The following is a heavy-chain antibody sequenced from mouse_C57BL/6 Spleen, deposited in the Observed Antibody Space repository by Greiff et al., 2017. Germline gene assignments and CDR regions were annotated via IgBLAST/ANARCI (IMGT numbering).Heavy chain of an antibody. CDR1: GYSITSGYY. D-gene: IGHD4-1*02. J-gene: IGHJ2*01. CDR2: ISYDGSN. V-gene: IGHV3-6*01. CDR3: AGQLYYFDY. Sequence: DVQLQESGPGLVKPSQSLSLTCSVTGYSITSGYYWNWIRQFPGNKLEWMGYISYDGSNNYNPSLKNRISITRDTSKNQFFLKLNSVTTEDTATYYCAGQLYYFDYWGQGTTLTVSS.